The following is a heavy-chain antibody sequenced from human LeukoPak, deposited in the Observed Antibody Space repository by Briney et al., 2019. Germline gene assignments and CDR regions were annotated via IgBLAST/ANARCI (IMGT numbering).Heavy chain of an antibody. CDR2: IYYSGST. Sequence: SETLSLACTVSGGSISSHYWSWIRHPPGKGLEWIGYIYYSGSTYYNPSLKSRVTISVDTSKNQFSLKLSSVTAADTAVYYCARDYCSSTSCYTDYWGQGTLVTVSS. CDR3: ARDYCSSTSCYTDY. J-gene: IGHJ4*02. V-gene: IGHV4-59*11. CDR1: GGSISSHY. D-gene: IGHD2-2*02.